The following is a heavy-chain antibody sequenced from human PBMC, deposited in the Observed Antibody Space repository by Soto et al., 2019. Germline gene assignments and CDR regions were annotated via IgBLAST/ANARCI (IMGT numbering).Heavy chain of an antibody. Sequence: PGGSLRLSCAASGIIFSNYDMNWFRQAPGKGLEWVSQISRSSSTLYYADSAKGRFTISRDNVKNLLYLQMSSLRAEDTAVYYCARRFDLWGRGTLVTVSS. CDR3: ARRFDL. J-gene: IGHJ2*01. V-gene: IGHV3-48*01. CDR1: GIIFSNYD. CDR2: ISRSSSTL.